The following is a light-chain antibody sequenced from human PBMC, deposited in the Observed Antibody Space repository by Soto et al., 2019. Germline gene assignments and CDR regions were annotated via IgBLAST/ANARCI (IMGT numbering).Light chain of an antibody. CDR1: QSINNW. CDR3: QQYNSYSYT. Sequence: DIPMTQSPSTLSASVGDRVTIACRASQSINNWLAWYQQKPGKAPKLLIYKASTLQSGVPSRFSGSGSGTEFTLTISSLQPDDFATYYCQQYNSYSYTFGQGTKLEIK. CDR2: KAS. V-gene: IGKV1-5*03. J-gene: IGKJ2*01.